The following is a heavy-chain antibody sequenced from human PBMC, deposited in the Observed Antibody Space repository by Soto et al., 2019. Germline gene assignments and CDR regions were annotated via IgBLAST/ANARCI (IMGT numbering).Heavy chain of an antibody. V-gene: IGHV3-33*01. Sequence: GGSLRLSCAASGFTFSSYGMHWVRQAPGKGLEWVAVIWYDGSNKYYADSVKGRFTISRDNSKNTLYLQMNSLRAEDTAVYYCARDPLYYDSSGYYPASFDYWGQGTLVTVSS. J-gene: IGHJ4*02. D-gene: IGHD3-22*01. CDR1: GFTFSSYG. CDR3: ARDPLYYDSSGYYPASFDY. CDR2: IWYDGSNK.